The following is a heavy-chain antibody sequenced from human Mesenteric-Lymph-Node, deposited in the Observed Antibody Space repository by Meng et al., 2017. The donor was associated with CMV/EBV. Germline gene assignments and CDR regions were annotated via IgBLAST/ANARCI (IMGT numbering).Heavy chain of an antibody. D-gene: IGHD3-3*01. CDR2: INSDESST. J-gene: IGHJ6*02. CDR3: AKDQGRRDALEWFSYYYYGMDV. CDR1: GLSFSSYW. Sequence: GESLKISCAASGLSFSSYWMHWVRQAPGKGLVWVSRINSDESSTSYADSVKGRFTISRDNAKNTLYLEMNSLRAEDTAVYYCAKDQGRRDALEWFSYYYYGMDVWGQGTTVTVSS. V-gene: IGHV3-74*01.